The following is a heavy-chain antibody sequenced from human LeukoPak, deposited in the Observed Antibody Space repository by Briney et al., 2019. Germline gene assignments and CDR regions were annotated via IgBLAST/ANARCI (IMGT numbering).Heavy chain of an antibody. D-gene: IGHD3-22*01. CDR3: ARRASSSEHFRPPFDF. J-gene: IGHJ4*02. CDR2: FHSSGSP. Sequence: MTSETLSLTCSVSGASVSTTRYYSAWIRQPPGQGLQWIGSFHSSGSPFYNPSLESRITISLDASDNHFSLRLTSVTAADTAVYYCARRASSSEHFRPPFDFWGQGSLVIVSS. CDR1: GASVSTTRYY. V-gene: IGHV4-39*02.